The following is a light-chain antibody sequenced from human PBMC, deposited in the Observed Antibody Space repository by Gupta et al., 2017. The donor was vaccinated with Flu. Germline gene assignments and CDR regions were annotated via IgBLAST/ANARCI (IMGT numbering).Light chain of an antibody. V-gene: IGKV4-1*01. J-gene: IGKJ4*01. Sequence: DIVMTQSPDSLAVALGERATIHCKSSQSLLYTPNNRHYLAWYQQKPGQPPKLLIYCASTRESGVPDRFSGSESGTDFTLTITSLQAEDVAVYYCQQDYTTPITFGGGTKVEIK. CDR1: QSLLYTPNNRHY. CDR3: QQDYTTPIT. CDR2: CAS.